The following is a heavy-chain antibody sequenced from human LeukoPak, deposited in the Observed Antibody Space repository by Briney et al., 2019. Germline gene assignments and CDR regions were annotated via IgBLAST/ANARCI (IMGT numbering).Heavy chain of an antibody. CDR2: IKQDGSEK. CDR3: ARGSVAQVLDY. J-gene: IGHJ4*02. CDR1: GFTFSSYW. V-gene: IGHV3-7*01. Sequence: GGSLRLSCAASGFTFSSYWMSWVRQAPGKGLEWVANIKQDGSEKYYVDSVKGRFTISRDNAKNSLYLQMDSLRAEDTAVYYCARGSVAQVLDYWGQGTLVTVSS. D-gene: IGHD6-19*01.